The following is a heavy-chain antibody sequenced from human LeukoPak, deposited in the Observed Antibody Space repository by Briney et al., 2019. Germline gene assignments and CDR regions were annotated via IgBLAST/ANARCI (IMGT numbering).Heavy chain of an antibody. Sequence: PGRSLRLSCAASGFTFGSYAMHWVRQAPGKGLEWVALISFDESNKYCADSVKGRFTISRDNYKNTLYLQMNSLRVEDTAVYYCATELRIGATGYLFAFDIWGQGTMVTVSS. V-gene: IGHV3-30*03. CDR2: ISFDESNK. CDR1: GFTFGSYA. CDR3: ATELRIGATGYLFAFDI. J-gene: IGHJ3*02. D-gene: IGHD1-1*01.